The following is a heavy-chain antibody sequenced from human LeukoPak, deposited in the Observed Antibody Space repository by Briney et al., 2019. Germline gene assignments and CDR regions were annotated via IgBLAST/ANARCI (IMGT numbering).Heavy chain of an antibody. J-gene: IGHJ3*02. V-gene: IGHV1-69*05. CDR1: GGTFSSYA. Sequence: SVKVPCKASGGTFSSYAINWVRQAPGQGLEWMGGIIPIFGTSHYAQKFQGRVTITTDESTSTDYMELRSLRYEDTAVYYCARDRSEGGWPDAFDIWAKGQWSPSLQ. D-gene: IGHD1-26*01. CDR2: IIPIFGTS. CDR3: ARDRSEGGWPDAFDI.